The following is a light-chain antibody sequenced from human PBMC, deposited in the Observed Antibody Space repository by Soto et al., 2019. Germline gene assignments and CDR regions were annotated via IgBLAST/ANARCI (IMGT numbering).Light chain of an antibody. CDR3: QQSYSSPHT. Sequence: DIQLTQSPSSLSASVGDRVTITCRASHSISTYLNWYQQKPGKAPSLLIYTTSSLQSGVPSRFSGSGSGTDFTLTIGGLQPADFAIYYCQQSYSSPHTFGLGTKVQIK. V-gene: IGKV1-39*01. CDR1: HSISTY. J-gene: IGKJ2*01. CDR2: TTS.